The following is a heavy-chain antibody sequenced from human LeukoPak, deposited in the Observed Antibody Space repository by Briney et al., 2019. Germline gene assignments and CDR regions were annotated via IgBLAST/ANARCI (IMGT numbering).Heavy chain of an antibody. CDR1: GDSLSSNSVA. CDR3: VRDSDADRDAFDI. CDR2: TYYRSNLYN. Sequence: SQTLSLTCALSGDSLSSNSVAWNWLRQPPSRGLEWLVRTYYRSNLYNDYAVTVKNRITINPGTSKNQFSLHLNSVTPEDTAVYYCVRDSDADRDAFDIWGQGTMVTVSS. J-gene: IGHJ3*02. V-gene: IGHV6-1*01.